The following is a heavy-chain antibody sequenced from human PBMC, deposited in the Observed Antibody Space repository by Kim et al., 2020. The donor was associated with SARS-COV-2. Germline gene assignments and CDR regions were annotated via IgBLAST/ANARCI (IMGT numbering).Heavy chain of an antibody. CDR2: IYPGDSDT. D-gene: IGHD3-10*01. Sequence: GESLKISCKGSGYSFTSYWIGWVRQMPGKGLEWMGIIYPGDSDTRYSPSFQGQVTISADKSISTAYLQWSSLKASDTAMYYCARHPRPLTMGDYFDYWGQGTLVTVSS. J-gene: IGHJ4*02. CDR1: GYSFTSYW. V-gene: IGHV5-51*01. CDR3: ARHPRPLTMGDYFDY.